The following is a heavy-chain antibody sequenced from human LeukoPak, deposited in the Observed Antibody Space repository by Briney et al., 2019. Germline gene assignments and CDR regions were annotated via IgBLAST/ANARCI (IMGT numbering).Heavy chain of an antibody. CDR3: AATRGTRAY. Sequence: SGTLSLTCAVSGGSIISSNWWGWVRQPPVKGLEWIGEIYHSGSTNYNPSLKSRVTISVDKSKNQFSLKLSCVTAADTAVYYCAATRGTRAYWGQGTLVTVSS. D-gene: IGHD3-10*01. CDR1: GGSIISSNW. J-gene: IGHJ4*02. CDR2: IYHSGST. V-gene: IGHV4-4*02.